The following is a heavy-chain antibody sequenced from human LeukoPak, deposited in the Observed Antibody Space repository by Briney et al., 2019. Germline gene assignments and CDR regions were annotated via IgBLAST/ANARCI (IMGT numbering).Heavy chain of an antibody. CDR3: TSGAYYNDY. D-gene: IGHD3-22*01. V-gene: IGHV3-74*03. CDR1: GFTFSTYW. CDR2: IKSDGSGT. J-gene: IGHJ4*02. Sequence: GGSLRLSCAASGFTFSTYWRHWVRQVPGKGLVWVSHIKSDGSGTEYADSVKGRFTTSRDNAKNTLYMQMNSLRAEDAAVYYCTSGAYYNDYWGQGTLVTVSS.